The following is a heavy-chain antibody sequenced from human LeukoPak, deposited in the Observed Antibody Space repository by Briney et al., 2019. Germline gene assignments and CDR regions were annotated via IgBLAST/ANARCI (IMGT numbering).Heavy chain of an antibody. J-gene: IGHJ4*02. CDR3: VRGTGY. V-gene: IGHV3-64D*06. CDR2: ISSNGDNT. CDR1: GFTFSTYV. Sequence: GGSLRLSCSVSGFTFSTYVMHWVRQAPGKGLEYVSAISSNGDNTYYADSVKDRFTISRDNSKNTLYRQMSSLRADDTAVYYCVRGTGYWGQGTLVTVSS.